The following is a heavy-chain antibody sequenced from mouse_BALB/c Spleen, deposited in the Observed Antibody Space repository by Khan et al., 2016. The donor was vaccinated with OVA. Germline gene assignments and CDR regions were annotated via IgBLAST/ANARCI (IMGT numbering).Heavy chain of an antibody. CDR2: ISTYSGNT. D-gene: IGHD2-3*01. Sequence: QVQLQQSGPELVRPGVSVKISCKGSGYTFTDYAMHWVKQSHAKSIEWIGLISTYSGNTNYNQKFKGKATMTVDKSSSTAYMELARWTSEDSAIYYCARPAYDGYYDYWGQGTTLTVSS. J-gene: IGHJ2*01. V-gene: IGHV1S137*01. CDR3: ARPAYDGYYDY. CDR1: GYTFTDYA.